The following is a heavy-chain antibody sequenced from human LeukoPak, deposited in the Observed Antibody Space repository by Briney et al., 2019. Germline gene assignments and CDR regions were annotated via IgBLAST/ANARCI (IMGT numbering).Heavy chain of an antibody. CDR1: GFTFSSYA. CDR2: ISSSGSTI. Sequence: GGSLRLSCAASGFTFSSYAMSWVRQAPGKGLEWVSYISSSGSTIYYADSVKGRFTISRDNAKNSLYLQMNSLRAEDTAVYYCATSLLWFGELSSLDYWGQGTLVTVSS. CDR3: ATSLLWFGELSSLDY. D-gene: IGHD3-10*01. V-gene: IGHV3-48*04. J-gene: IGHJ4*02.